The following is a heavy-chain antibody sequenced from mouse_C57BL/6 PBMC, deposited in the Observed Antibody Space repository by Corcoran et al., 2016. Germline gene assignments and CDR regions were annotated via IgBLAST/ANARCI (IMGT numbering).Heavy chain of an antibody. CDR3: ARGGAYYGPYYFDY. Sequence: QVQLQQSGPELVKPGASVKISCKASGYTFTDYYINWVKQRPGQGLEWIGWIFPGSGSTYYNEKFKGKATLTVDKSSSTAYMLLSRLTSEDSAVYFCARGGAYYGPYYFDYWGQGTTLTVSS. V-gene: IGHV1-75*01. D-gene: IGHD2-10*01. CDR1: GYTFTDYY. CDR2: IFPGSGST. J-gene: IGHJ2*01.